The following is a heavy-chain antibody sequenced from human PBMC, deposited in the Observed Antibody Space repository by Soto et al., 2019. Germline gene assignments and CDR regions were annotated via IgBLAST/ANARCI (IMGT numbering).Heavy chain of an antibody. CDR1: GGSFSGYY. D-gene: IGHD2-21*01. CDR2: INHSGST. V-gene: IGHV4-34*01. CDR3: ARHDWARFYGMDG. Sequence: SETLSLTCAVYGGSFSGYYWSWIRQPPGKGLEWIGEINHSGSTNYNPSLKSRVTIFVDTSKSQFSLMLGSVTAADTAVYYCARHDWARFYGMDGWGQGTTVTVSS. J-gene: IGHJ6*02.